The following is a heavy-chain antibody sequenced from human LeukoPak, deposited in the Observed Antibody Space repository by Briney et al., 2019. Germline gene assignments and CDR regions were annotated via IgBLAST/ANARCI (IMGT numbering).Heavy chain of an antibody. D-gene: IGHD2-8*01. J-gene: IGHJ4*02. CDR3: VKDNGQGGFDY. V-gene: IGHV3-64D*09. CDR1: RFIFSSSL. CDR2: ISGNGAST. Sequence: GGSLRLSCSASRFIFSSSLMFWVRQAPGKGLEYVAAISGNGASTYHSDTVYGRFTISRDNSKNTLYLQMTSLRPEDTALYYCVKDNGQGGFDYWGQETLDPVSS.